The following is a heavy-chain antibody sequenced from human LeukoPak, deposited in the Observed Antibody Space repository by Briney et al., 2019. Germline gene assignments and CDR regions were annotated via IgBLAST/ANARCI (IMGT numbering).Heavy chain of an antibody. CDR3: ARDYAGENWFDP. Sequence: GSLRLSCAASGFTFSSYGMHWVGQAPAQGQEWVAVIWYDGSNKYYADSVKGRFTISRDNSKNTLYLQMNSLRAEDMAVYYCARDYAGENWFDPWGQGTLVTVSS. V-gene: IGHV3-33*01. D-gene: IGHD3-16*01. CDR2: IWYDGSNK. CDR1: GFTFSSYG. J-gene: IGHJ5*02.